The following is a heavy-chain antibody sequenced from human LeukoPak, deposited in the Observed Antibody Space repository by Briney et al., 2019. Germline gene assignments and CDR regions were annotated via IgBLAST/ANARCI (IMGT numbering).Heavy chain of an antibody. Sequence: SETLSLTCTVSGYSISSGYYWGWIRQPPGKGLEWIGSIYHSGSTYYNPSPKSRVTISVDTSKNQFSLKLSSVTAADTAVYYCARRNAPYCSSTSCYGHFDYWGQGTLVTVSS. CDR1: GYSISSGYY. J-gene: IGHJ4*02. CDR2: IYHSGST. V-gene: IGHV4-38-2*02. D-gene: IGHD2-2*01. CDR3: ARRNAPYCSSTSCYGHFDY.